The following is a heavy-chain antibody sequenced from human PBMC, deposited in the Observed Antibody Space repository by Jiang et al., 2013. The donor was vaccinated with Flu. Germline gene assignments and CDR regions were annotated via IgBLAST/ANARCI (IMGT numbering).Heavy chain of an antibody. Sequence: SGFTFSSYAMSWVRQAPGKGLEWVSAISGSGGSTYYADSVKGRFTISRDNSKNTLYLQMNSLRAEDTAVYYCAKGIVVVLPSYFDYWGQGTLVTVSS. J-gene: IGHJ4*02. V-gene: IGHV3-23*01. CDR3: AKGIVVVLPSYFDY. CDR1: GFTFSSYA. D-gene: IGHD3-22*01. CDR2: ISGSGGST.